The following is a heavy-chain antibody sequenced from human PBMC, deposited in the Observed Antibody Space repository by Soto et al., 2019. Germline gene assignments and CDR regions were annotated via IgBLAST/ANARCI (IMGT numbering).Heavy chain of an antibody. Sequence: LSLTCTVSGGSISSGGYYWSWIRQHPGKGLEWIGYIYYSGSTYYNPSLKSRVTISVDTSKNQFSLKLSSVTAGDTAVYYCARTYYYDSSGYSDAFDIWGQGAMVTVSS. D-gene: IGHD3-22*01. CDR2: IYYSGST. V-gene: IGHV4-31*03. CDR3: ARTYYYDSSGYSDAFDI. J-gene: IGHJ3*02. CDR1: GGSISSGGYY.